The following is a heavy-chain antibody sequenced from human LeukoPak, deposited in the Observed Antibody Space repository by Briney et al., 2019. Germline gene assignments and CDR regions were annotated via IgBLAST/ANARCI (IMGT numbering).Heavy chain of an antibody. CDR3: ARETRSGGSLLRGNWFDP. V-gene: IGHV4-38-2*02. CDR1: GYSISSGYY. CDR2: IYHSGRT. J-gene: IGHJ5*02. D-gene: IGHD2-15*01. Sequence: ASETLSLTCTVSGYSISSGYYWGWIRQPPGKGLEWIGSIYHSGRTYYNPSLKSRVTISVDTSKNQFSLKLSSVTAADTAVYYCARETRSGGSLLRGNWFDPWGQGTLVTVSS.